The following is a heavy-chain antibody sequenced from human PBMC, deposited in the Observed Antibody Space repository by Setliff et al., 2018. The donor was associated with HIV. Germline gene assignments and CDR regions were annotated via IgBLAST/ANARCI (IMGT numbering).Heavy chain of an antibody. CDR2: IIPNSGGT. Sequence: GASVKVSCKASGYTFTSYHMYWVRQAPGQGLEWVGRIIPNSGGTNYPQKFQGRVTMTRDTSISTAYMQLSRLRPDDTAIYYCATKVYCTNGVCLDAFDIWGQGTMVTVSS. CDR1: GYTFTSYH. CDR3: ATKVYCTNGVCLDAFDI. V-gene: IGHV1-2*06. D-gene: IGHD2-8*01. J-gene: IGHJ3*02.